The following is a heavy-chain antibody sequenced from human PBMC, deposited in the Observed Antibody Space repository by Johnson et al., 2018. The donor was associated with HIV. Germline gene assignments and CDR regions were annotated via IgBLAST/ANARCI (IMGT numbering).Heavy chain of an antibody. CDR1: GFTFSSNY. CDR3: AKESNWGVGTTGHDSFDI. Sequence: VQLVESGGGVVQPGRSLKLSCAVSGFTFSSNYMSWVRQAPGQGLEWVSVIYSGGSTYYADSVKGRFTIYRDNSNNKLYLQMNSLRTEDTAGYYCAKESNWGVGTTGHDSFDIWGQGTMVTVSS. J-gene: IGHJ3*02. V-gene: IGHV3-66*02. D-gene: IGHD1-26*01. CDR2: IYSGGST.